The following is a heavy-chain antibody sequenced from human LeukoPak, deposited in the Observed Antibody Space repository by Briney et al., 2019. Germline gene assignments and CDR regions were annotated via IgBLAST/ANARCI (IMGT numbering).Heavy chain of an antibody. D-gene: IGHD2-21*01. CDR3: VRGGISRAAFDV. V-gene: IGHV3-7*05. Sequence: GGSLRLSCVASGFSFSTSWMSWVRQAPGKEPEWVANIKEDGSEKSYVDSVKGRFTISRDNAKNSLYLEMDSLRVEDTAVYYCVRGGISRAAFDVWGQGTMVTVS. CDR2: IKEDGSEK. CDR1: GFSFSTSW. J-gene: IGHJ3*01.